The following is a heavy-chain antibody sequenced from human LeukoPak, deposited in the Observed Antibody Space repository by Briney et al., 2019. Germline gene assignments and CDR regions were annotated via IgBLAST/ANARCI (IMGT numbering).Heavy chain of an antibody. J-gene: IGHJ5*02. V-gene: IGHV4-31*03. Sequence: LSLTCTVSGASITNDDYYWSWIRQHPGKGLEWIGYIYFSGSTYYNPTLKSRASVSVDTSKSQFSLRLTSVTAADTAVYYCARRAPFSNWFDPWGQGTLVIVSS. D-gene: IGHD2-2*01. CDR1: GASITNDDYY. CDR3: ARRAPFSNWFDP. CDR2: IYFSGST.